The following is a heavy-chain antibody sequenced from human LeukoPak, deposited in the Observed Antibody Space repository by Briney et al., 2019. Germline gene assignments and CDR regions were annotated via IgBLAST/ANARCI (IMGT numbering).Heavy chain of an antibody. CDR3: ARRYCSSTSCLFDY. Sequence: GASVKVSCKASGYTFTGYYMHWVRQAPGQGLEWMGWINPNSGGTNYAQKFQGRVTMTRDTSISTAYMELSRLRSDDTAVYYCARRYCSSTSCLFDYWGQGTLVTVSS. V-gene: IGHV1-2*02. J-gene: IGHJ4*02. CDR2: INPNSGGT. CDR1: GYTFTGYY. D-gene: IGHD2-2*01.